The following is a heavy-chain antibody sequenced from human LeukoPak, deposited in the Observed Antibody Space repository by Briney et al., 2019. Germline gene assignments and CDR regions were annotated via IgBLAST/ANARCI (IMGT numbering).Heavy chain of an antibody. CDR3: TTVKSAWIQSY. Sequence: GGSLRLSCAASGFTFTDAWMSWVRQAPGKGPEWVGRLKSTTDGGTRDYAAPVKGRFTISRDDSKNTLFLQMNRLKTEDTAVYYCTTVKSAWIQSYWGQGTLVTVSS. V-gene: IGHV3-15*01. CDR2: LKSTTDGGTR. CDR1: GFTFTDAW. D-gene: IGHD5-18*01. J-gene: IGHJ4*02.